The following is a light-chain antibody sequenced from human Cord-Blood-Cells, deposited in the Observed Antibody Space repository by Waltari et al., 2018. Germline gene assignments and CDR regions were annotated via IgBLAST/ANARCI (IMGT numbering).Light chain of an antibody. V-gene: IGLV2-14*01. J-gene: IGLJ3*02. CDR1: SSDVGGYNY. CDR2: EVS. Sequence: QSALTQPASVSGSPGQSITISCTGTSSDVGGYNYVSWYQQNPGKAPKLMIYEVSNRPSGVSNRFSGSKSGNTACLTISGLQAEDEADYYCSSYTSSSTWVFGGGTKLTVL. CDR3: SSYTSSSTWV.